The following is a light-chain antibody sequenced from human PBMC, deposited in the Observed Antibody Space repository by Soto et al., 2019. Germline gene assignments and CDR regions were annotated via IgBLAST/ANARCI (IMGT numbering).Light chain of an antibody. CDR2: GAS. CDR1: QSVSSSY. CDR3: QQYGSSST. Sequence: EIVLTQSPGTLSLSPGERATLSCRASQSVSSSYLAWYQQKPGQAPRLLIYGASSRATGIPSRFSGSGAGTDFPLTISSLEAEDFAVYYWQQYGSSSTVGQGTKLEIK. J-gene: IGKJ2*01. V-gene: IGKV3-20*01.